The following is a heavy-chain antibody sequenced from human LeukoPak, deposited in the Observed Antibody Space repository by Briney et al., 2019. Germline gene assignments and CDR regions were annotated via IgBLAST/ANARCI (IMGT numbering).Heavy chain of an antibody. CDR2: ISYDGSNK. J-gene: IGHJ4*02. D-gene: IGHD6-19*01. CDR3: AKAKGWLAGDFDY. Sequence: GGSLRLSCAASGFTFSSYGMHWVRQAPGKGLEWVAVISYDGSNKYYADSVKGRFTISRDNSKNTLYLQMNSLRAEDTAVYYCAKAKGWLAGDFDYWGQGTLVTVSS. CDR1: GFTFSSYG. V-gene: IGHV3-30*18.